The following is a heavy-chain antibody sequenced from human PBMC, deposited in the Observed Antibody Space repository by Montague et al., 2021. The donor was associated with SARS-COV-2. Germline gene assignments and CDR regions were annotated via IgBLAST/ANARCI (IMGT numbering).Heavy chain of an antibody. D-gene: IGHD4-23*01. CDR1: GYRFASYW. CDR2: IDPTDSDT. V-gene: IGHV5-51*01. Sequence: QSGAEVKKPGEPLKISCQGSGYRFASYWIGWVRQMPGEGLEWMGIIDPTDSDTTYSPSFQGQVTISADRSTSTAYLQWSSLKASDTAMYFCARLGDYGGNSFYYYAMDVWGQGTTVTVSS. J-gene: IGHJ6*02. CDR3: ARLGDYGGNSFYYYAMDV.